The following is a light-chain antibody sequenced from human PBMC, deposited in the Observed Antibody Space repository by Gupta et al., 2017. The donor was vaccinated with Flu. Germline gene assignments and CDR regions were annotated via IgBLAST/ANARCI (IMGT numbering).Light chain of an antibody. Sequence: EILLTQSPATLSLSPGERATLACRASQSVSSYLAWYQQKPGQAPRILIYDASNRATGIPARFSGSGSGTDFTLTISSLEPEDFAVYYCQQRSNPTFGQGTRLEIK. CDR2: DAS. V-gene: IGKV3-11*01. CDR1: QSVSSY. J-gene: IGKJ5*01. CDR3: QQRSNPT.